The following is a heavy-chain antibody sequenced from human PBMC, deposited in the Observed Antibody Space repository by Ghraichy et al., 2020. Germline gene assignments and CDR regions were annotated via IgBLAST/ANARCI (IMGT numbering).Heavy chain of an antibody. J-gene: IGHJ4*02. CDR2: IYHSGST. Sequence: SETLSLTCAVSGGSISSGGYSWSWIRQPPGKGLEWIGYIYHSGSTYYNPSLKSRVTISVDRSKNQFSLKLSSVTAADTAVYYCARTFRGRIDYWGQGTLVTVSS. CDR3: ARTFRGRIDY. D-gene: IGHD3-10*01. V-gene: IGHV4-30-2*01. CDR1: GGSISSGGYS.